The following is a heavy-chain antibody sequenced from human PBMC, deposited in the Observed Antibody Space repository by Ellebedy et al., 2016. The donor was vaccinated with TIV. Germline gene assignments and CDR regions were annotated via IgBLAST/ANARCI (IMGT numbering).Heavy chain of an antibody. Sequence: GGSLRLXXAASGFTFSRYWMTWVRQAPGKGLEWVANIKEDGSEEYSVDSVKGRFTISRDNAKNSLYLQMNSLRDEDTAVYYCARDFRVADYWGQGTLVTVSS. CDR3: ARDFRVADY. J-gene: IGHJ4*02. D-gene: IGHD3-3*01. V-gene: IGHV3-7*01. CDR1: GFTFSRYW. CDR2: IKEDGSEE.